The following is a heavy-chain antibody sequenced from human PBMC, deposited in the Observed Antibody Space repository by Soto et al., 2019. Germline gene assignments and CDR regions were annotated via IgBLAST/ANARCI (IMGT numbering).Heavy chain of an antibody. J-gene: IGHJ4*02. D-gene: IGHD6-13*01. CDR1: GFTFSSYS. Sequence: GGSLRLSCAASGFTFSSYSMNWVRQAPGKGLEWVSSISSSSSYIYYADSVKGRFTISRDNAKNSLYLQMNSLRAEDTAVYYCARDNGYSSSWFPYYFDYWGQGTLVTVSS. CDR3: ARDNGYSSSWFPYYFDY. CDR2: ISSSSSYI. V-gene: IGHV3-21*01.